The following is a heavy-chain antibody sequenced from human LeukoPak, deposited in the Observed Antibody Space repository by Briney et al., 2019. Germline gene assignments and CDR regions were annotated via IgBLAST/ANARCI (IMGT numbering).Heavy chain of an antibody. D-gene: IGHD1-26*01. Sequence: SETLSLTCTASGGSITNTNYYWAWIRQPPGKGLEWIGSIYYSGSTYYNPSLKSRVTISVDTSKNQFSLKLSSVTAADTAVYYCAREIVGAIQGWFDPWGQGTLVTVSS. CDR3: AREIVGAIQGWFDP. CDR1: GGSITNTNYY. CDR2: IYYSGST. V-gene: IGHV4-39*07. J-gene: IGHJ5*02.